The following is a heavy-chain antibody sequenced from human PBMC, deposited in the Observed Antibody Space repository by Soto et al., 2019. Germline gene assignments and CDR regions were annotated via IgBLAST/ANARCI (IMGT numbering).Heavy chain of an antibody. Sequence: PGGSLRLSCAASGFTFSSYAMHWVRRAPGKGLEWVAVISYDGSNKYYADSVKGRLTVSRDNAKNTVYLHVNTLRDEDTAVYYCARGGAMGVDYWGQGTLVTVSS. CDR1: GFTFSSYA. J-gene: IGHJ4*02. V-gene: IGHV3-30-3*01. CDR3: ARGGAMGVDY. D-gene: IGHD1-26*01. CDR2: ISYDGSNK.